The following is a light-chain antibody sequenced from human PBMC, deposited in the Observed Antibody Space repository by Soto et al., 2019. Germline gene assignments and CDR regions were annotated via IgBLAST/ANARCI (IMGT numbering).Light chain of an antibody. V-gene: IGKV3-11*01. Sequence: EIVLTQSPAILSMSPGERATLSCRASQSVSSYFAWYQQKPGQAPRLLIYDASNRATGVPARFSGSGSGTEFTLTISSLEPEDFAFYYCQQRRYWPVTFGQGTKVEIK. J-gene: IGKJ1*01. CDR3: QQRRYWPVT. CDR1: QSVSSY. CDR2: DAS.